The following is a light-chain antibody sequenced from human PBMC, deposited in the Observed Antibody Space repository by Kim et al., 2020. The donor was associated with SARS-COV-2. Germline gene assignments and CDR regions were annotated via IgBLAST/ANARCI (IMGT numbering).Light chain of an antibody. Sequence: VSPGQTASITCSGDKLGDKYACWYQQRPGQSPILVIYQDNKRPSGIPERFSGSNSGNTATLTISGTQAMDEADYYCQAWVSSTDVVFGGGTQLTVL. J-gene: IGLJ2*01. V-gene: IGLV3-1*01. CDR2: QDN. CDR1: KLGDKY. CDR3: QAWVSSTDVV.